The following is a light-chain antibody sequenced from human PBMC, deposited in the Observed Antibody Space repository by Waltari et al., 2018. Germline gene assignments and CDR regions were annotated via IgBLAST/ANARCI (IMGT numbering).Light chain of an antibody. V-gene: IGKV1-5*03. CDR1: QSISRW. Sequence: DIQMTQSPSTLSASVGDRLTITCRASQSISRWFAWYQQKPGKAPKLLIYKASSLESGVPSRFSGSGSGTEFTLTISSLQPDDFATYYCQQYNSYPTFGQGTKVEIK. CDR3: QQYNSYPT. J-gene: IGKJ1*01. CDR2: KAS.